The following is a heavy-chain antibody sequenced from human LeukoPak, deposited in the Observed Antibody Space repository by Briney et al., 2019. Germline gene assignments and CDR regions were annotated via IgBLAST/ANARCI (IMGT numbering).Heavy chain of an antibody. V-gene: IGHV3-30*02. CDR3: AKSPIHLGYCSGGSCYYFDY. CDR2: IWYDGSNK. Sequence: GGSLRLSCAASGFTFRSYGMHWVRQAPGKGLEWVAVIWYDGSNKYYADSVKGRFTISRDNSKNTLYLQMNSLRAEDTAVYYCAKSPIHLGYCSGGSCYYFDYWGQGTLVTVSS. D-gene: IGHD2-15*01. J-gene: IGHJ4*02. CDR1: GFTFRSYG.